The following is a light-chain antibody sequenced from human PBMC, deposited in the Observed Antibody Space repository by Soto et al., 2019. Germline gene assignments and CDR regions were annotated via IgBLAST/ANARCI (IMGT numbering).Light chain of an antibody. CDR2: AXS. J-gene: IGKJ5*01. CDR1: QSVITSH. V-gene: IGKV3-20*01. Sequence: IVLTQSAGTLSLSPGERATLSXRASQSVITSHLAWYQPKPGXAPRVXXYAXSSRATGIPDRLSGGGSGTDFTLTISRLEPEDFATYYCQQANSFTSTFGQGTRLEIK. CDR3: QQANSFTST.